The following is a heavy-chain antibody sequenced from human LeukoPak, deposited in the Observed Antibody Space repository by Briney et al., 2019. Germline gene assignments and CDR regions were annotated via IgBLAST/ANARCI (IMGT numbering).Heavy chain of an antibody. D-gene: IGHD3-10*01. CDR2: IKQDGSEK. V-gene: IGHV3-7*01. CDR3: ARDRAHYGSGSGTRKFDP. J-gene: IGHJ5*02. Sequence: GGSLRLSCTASGFIFSTYWMSWVRQAPGKGLEWVANIKQDGSEKYYVDSLKGRFTISRDNAKNSLYLQMNSLRAEDTAVYYCARDRAHYGSGSGTRKFDPWGQGTLVTVSS. CDR1: GFIFSTYW.